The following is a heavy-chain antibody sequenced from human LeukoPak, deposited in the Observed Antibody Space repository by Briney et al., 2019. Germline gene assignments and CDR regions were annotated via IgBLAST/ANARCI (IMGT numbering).Heavy chain of an antibody. CDR1: GYTFSSHD. Sequence: GASVKVSCKASGYTFSSHDIYWVRQAPGQGLEWMGWMNLNSGDTYYAQNFQGRFSITNDTSKSTTYMDLASLAPEDTAVYYCARVPVPAPRRGLYFDYWGQGTLVTVSS. J-gene: IGHJ4*02. V-gene: IGHV1-8*01. CDR2: MNLNSGDT. CDR3: ARVPVPAPRRGLYFDY. D-gene: IGHD2-2*01.